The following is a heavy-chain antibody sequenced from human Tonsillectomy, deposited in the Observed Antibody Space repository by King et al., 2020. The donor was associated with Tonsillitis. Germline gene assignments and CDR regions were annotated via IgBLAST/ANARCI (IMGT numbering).Heavy chain of an antibody. D-gene: IGHD3-10*01. J-gene: IGHJ4*02. CDR1: GYSFTSYW. CDR2: INPSDSYT. Sequence: VQLVESGAEVKKPGESLRISCKGSGYSFTSYWISWVRQMPGKGLEWMGRINPSDSYTNYSPSFQGHVTIPADKSISPAYLQWSSLKASDTAMYYCARQRGNYGSGIDYWGQGTLVTVSS. CDR3: ARQRGNYGSGIDY. V-gene: IGHV5-10-1*03.